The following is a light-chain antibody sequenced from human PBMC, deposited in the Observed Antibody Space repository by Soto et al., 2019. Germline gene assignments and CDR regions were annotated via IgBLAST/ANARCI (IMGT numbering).Light chain of an antibody. J-gene: IGKJ4*01. CDR2: GAS. Sequence: DIQMTQSPSSLSASIGDRITITCRSSKSISTYLKWYQQKPGKAPMLLIYGASTLQNGDPSRFSGSGSATDYTLTISSLQPEDFATYYCQQSFITPPLTFGGGTKVEMK. V-gene: IGKV1-39*01. CDR3: QQSFITPPLT. CDR1: KSISTY.